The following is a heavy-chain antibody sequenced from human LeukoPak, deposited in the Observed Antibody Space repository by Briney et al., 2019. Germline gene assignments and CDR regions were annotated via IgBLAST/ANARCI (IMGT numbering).Heavy chain of an antibody. CDR2: INSDGRIA. CDR3: VRDVWGDRDGFFEY. CDR1: GFSFRSYW. J-gene: IGHJ4*02. V-gene: IGHV3-74*01. D-gene: IGHD2-21*01. Sequence: GGSLRLSCAASGFSFRSYWMHWVRQAPGKGLVWVPRINSDGRIASYAESVTGRFTMSRDNAKNTLYLQMNSLRAEDTAVYYCVRDVWGDRDGFFEYWGQGTLVTVSS.